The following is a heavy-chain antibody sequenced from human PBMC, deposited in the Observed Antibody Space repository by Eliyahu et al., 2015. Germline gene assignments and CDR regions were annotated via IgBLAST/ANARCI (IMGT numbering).Heavy chain of an antibody. CDR3: PTGHYTNL. V-gene: IGHV3-48*03. Sequence: EVQLVESGEGFVQPGGSLTLSCTASGLSPGAYDMNWVRQAPGKGLEWISYITRDRALYYVDSVKGRFSISRDDAKNTLFLHMDSLRVEDTAVYYCPTGHYTNLWGHGSLVTVSS. J-gene: IGHJ5*02. CDR2: ITRDRAL. CDR1: GLSPGAYD. D-gene: IGHD4-11*01.